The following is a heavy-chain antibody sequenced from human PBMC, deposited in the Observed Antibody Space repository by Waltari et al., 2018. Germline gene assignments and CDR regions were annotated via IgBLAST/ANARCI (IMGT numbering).Heavy chain of an antibody. V-gene: IGHV3-33*01. Sequence: VQLVESGGGVVQPGGSLRLSCEAFGFTFSSFGMHWVRQAPGKGPEWVALIWYDEGRTYYADSVKGRFTVFSDKPKDTINLQMNRLRAEDTAVYYCVRGSRYTPSDLWGQETLVTVSA. CDR3: VRGSRYTPSDL. D-gene: IGHD3-16*02. CDR2: IWYDEGRT. J-gene: IGHJ5*02. CDR1: GFTFSSFG.